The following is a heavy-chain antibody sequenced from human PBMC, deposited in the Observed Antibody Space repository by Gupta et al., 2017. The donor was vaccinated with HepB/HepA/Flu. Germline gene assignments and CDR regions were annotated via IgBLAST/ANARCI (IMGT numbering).Heavy chain of an antibody. CDR3: AREAETAWYFDL. CDR2: IIPIRGIA. CDR1: GGTFSSYA. J-gene: IGHJ2*01. V-gene: IGHV1-69*04. D-gene: IGHD6-19*01. Sequence: QVQLVQSGAEVKKPGSSVKVSCKASGGTFSSYAISWVRPAPGQGLEWMGRIIPIRGIANYAQKFQDSVTITADKSTSTAYMVLSSLRSEDTAVYYCAREAETAWYFDLWGRGTLVTVSS.